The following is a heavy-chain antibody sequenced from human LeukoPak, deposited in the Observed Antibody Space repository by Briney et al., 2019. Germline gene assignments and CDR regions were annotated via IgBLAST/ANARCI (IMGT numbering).Heavy chain of an antibody. D-gene: IGHD2-15*01. Sequence: ASVKVSCKVSGYTLTEFSMHWVRQAPGKGLEWMGGFDPEDGETIYAQKFQGRVTMTEDTSTDTAYMELSSLRSEDTAVYYCARRVVVAATWGFDYWGQGTLVTVSS. CDR1: GYTLTEFS. CDR2: FDPEDGET. CDR3: ARRVVVAATWGFDY. J-gene: IGHJ4*02. V-gene: IGHV1-24*01.